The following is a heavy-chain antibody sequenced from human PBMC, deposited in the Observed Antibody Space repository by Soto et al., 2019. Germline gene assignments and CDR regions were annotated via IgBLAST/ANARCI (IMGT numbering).Heavy chain of an antibody. D-gene: IGHD6-6*01. Sequence: SETLSLSCTVSGGSISSGDYYWSWIRQPPGKGLEWIGYIYYSGSTYYNPSLKSRITISVDTSKNQFSLKLSSVTAADTAVYYCARERPDGARLDPWGQGTLVTVSS. J-gene: IGHJ5*02. V-gene: IGHV4-30-4*01. CDR2: IYYSGST. CDR3: ARERPDGARLDP. CDR1: GGSISSGDYY.